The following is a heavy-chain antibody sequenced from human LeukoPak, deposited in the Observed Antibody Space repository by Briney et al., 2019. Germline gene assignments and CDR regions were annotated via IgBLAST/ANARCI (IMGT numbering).Heavy chain of an antibody. Sequence: GGSLRLSCAASGFTFSSYSMNWVRQAPGKGMEWVSYISSSSSTIYYADSVKGRFTISRDNAKNSLYLQMNSLRAEDTAVYYCARDRGIAAAGNGYWGQGTLVIVSS. CDR1: GFTFSSYS. J-gene: IGHJ4*02. D-gene: IGHD6-13*01. CDR2: ISSSSSTI. CDR3: ARDRGIAAAGNGY. V-gene: IGHV3-48*01.